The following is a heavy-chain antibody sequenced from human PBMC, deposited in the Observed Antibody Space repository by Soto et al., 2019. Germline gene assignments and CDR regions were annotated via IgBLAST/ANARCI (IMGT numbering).Heavy chain of an antibody. CDR3: ARGYSGYGLGGVYNWFVP. J-gene: IGHJ5*02. V-gene: IGHV3-48*01. D-gene: IGHD5-12*01. CDR1: GFTFSSYS. CDR2: ISSSSSTI. Sequence: EVQLVESGGGLVQPGGSLRLSCAASGFTFSSYSMNWVRQAPGKGLEWVSYISSSSSTIYYADSVKGRFTISRDNAKNSLYLQVNSLRAEDTAVYYCARGYSGYGLGGVYNWFVPWGQGTLVTVSS.